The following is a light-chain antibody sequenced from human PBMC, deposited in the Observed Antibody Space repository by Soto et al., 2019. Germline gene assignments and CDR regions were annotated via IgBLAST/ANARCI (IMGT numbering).Light chain of an antibody. Sequence: QSALTQPASVSGSPGQSITISCTGTSSDVGSYNYVSWYQQHPGKAPKLMIYDVSNRPSGVSNRFSGSKSGNTASLTISGLPAEDEADYYCRLSTSISTVVFCGGTKLTVL. CDR3: RLSTSISTVV. J-gene: IGLJ2*01. CDR2: DVS. CDR1: SSDVGSYNY. V-gene: IGLV2-14*03.